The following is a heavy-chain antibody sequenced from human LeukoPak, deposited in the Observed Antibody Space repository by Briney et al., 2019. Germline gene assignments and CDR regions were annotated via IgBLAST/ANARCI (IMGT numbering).Heavy chain of an antibody. Sequence: GWINTNTGNPTYAQGFTGRFVFSLDTSVSTAYLQISSLKAEDTAVYYCARSYSVVGTPFDYWGQGTLVTVSS. D-gene: IGHD6-19*01. J-gene: IGHJ4*02. CDR3: ARSYSVVGTPFDY. CDR2: INTNTGNP. V-gene: IGHV7-4-1*02.